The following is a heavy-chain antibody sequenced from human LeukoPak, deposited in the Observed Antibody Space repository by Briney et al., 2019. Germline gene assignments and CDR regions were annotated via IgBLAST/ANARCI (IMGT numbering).Heavy chain of an antibody. CDR1: GFTFNNYA. Sequence: GGSLRLSCAASGFTFNNYAISWVRQAPGKGLEWFSAITDSGGDTYYADSVKGWFTISRDNSKNTLYLQMNSLRAEDTAVYYCAKDGLTGDFDYWGQGSLVTVSS. CDR2: ITDSGGDT. J-gene: IGHJ4*02. D-gene: IGHD7-27*01. CDR3: AKDGLTGDFDY. V-gene: IGHV3-23*01.